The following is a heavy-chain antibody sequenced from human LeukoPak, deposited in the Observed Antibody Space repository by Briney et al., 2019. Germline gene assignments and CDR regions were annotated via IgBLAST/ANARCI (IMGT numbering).Heavy chain of an antibody. CDR3: ARATRRYFDHNDAFDI. J-gene: IGHJ3*02. CDR2: INWNGGST. Sequence: GGSLRLSCAASGFTFDDYGVSWVRQAPGKGLEWVSGINWNGGSTGYADSVKGRFTISRDNAKNSLYLQMNSLRAEDTALYYCARATRRYFDHNDAFDIWGQGTMVTVSS. CDR1: GFTFDDYG. D-gene: IGHD3-9*01. V-gene: IGHV3-20*04.